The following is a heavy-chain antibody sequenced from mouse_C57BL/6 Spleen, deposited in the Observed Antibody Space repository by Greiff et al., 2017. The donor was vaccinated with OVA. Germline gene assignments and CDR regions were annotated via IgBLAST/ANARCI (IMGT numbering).Heavy chain of an antibody. CDR2: IYWDDDK. CDR3: ARGAMITTYFDY. J-gene: IGHJ2*01. Sequence: QVTLKESGPGILQSSQTLSLTCSFSGFSLSTSGMGVSWLRQPSGKGLEWLAHIYWDDDKRYNPSLKSRLTISKDTSRNQVFLKITSVDTADTATYYCARGAMITTYFDYWGQGTTLTVSS. D-gene: IGHD2-4*01. CDR1: GFSLSTSGMG. V-gene: IGHV8-12*01.